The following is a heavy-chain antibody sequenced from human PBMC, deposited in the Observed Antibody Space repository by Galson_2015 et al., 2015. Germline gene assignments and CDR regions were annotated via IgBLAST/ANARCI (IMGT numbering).Heavy chain of an antibody. D-gene: IGHD3-10*01. J-gene: IGHJ4*02. V-gene: IGHV3-15*01. CDR3: TTDFSDGWFGG. CDR1: GLIFSNAW. CDR2: IKSKSVGGTT. Sequence: SLRLSCAASGLIFSNAWMSWVRQAPGKGLEWVGRIKSKSVGGTTDYAAPVKGRFTVSRDDSKNMAYLQMNSLKPEDTAMYYCTTDFSDGWFGGWGQGTLVTVPS.